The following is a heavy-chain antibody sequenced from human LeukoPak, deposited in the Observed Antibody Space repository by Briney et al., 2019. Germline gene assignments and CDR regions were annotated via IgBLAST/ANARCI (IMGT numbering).Heavy chain of an antibody. D-gene: IGHD6-19*01. CDR3: ARVSGGSGWYYFDY. CDR2: ISSSSSYI. Sequence: GGSLRLSCAASGFTFSSYAMHWVRQAPGKGLEWVSSISSSSSYIYYADSVKGRFTISRDNAKNSLYLQMNSLRAEDTAVYYCARVSGGSGWYYFDYWGQGTLVTVSS. J-gene: IGHJ4*02. CDR1: GFTFSSYA. V-gene: IGHV3-21*01.